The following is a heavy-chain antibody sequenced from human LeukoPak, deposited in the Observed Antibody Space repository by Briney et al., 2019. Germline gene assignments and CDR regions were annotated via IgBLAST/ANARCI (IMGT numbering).Heavy chain of an antibody. CDR2: IYYSGST. CDR3: ARQTPYYCGGDCSYGMDV. V-gene: IGHV4-59*08. D-gene: IGHD2-21*02. Sequence: SETLSLTCTVSVGSISSYYWSWIRQPPGKGLEWIGYIYYSGSTNYNPSLKSRVTISVDTSKNQFSLKLSSVTAADTAVYYCARQTPYYCGGDCSYGMDVWGQGTTVTVSS. J-gene: IGHJ6*02. CDR1: VGSISSYY.